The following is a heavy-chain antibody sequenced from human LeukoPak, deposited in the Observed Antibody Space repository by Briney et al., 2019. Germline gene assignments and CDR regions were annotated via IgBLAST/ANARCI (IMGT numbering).Heavy chain of an antibody. J-gene: IGHJ4*02. D-gene: IGHD2-15*01. CDR3: AKEQEGRRAAFDY. CDR2: IRFDGNEK. V-gene: IGHV3-30*02. CDR1: GIIFSTSD. Sequence: PGGSQRLSCAASGIIFSTSDMHWVRQAPGEGLEWVAFIRFDGNEKYYADSVKGRFIISRDNSKNTLYLQMSSLRAEDTAVYYCAKEQEGRRAAFDYWGQGTLVTVSS.